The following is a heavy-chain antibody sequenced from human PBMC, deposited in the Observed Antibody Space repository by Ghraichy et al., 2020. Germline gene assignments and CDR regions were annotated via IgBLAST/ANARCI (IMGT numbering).Heavy chain of an antibody. CDR3: ARVEDDSGYFSRHFQH. CDR2: INTNTGTP. Sequence: ASVKVSCKASGYIFSRYAMTWVRQAPGQGLEWIGWINTNTGTPSYALGFTGRFVFSFDTSASTAYLQISSLKTEDTAIYFCARVEDDSGYFSRHFQHWGQGTLVTVSS. J-gene: IGHJ1*01. V-gene: IGHV7-4-1*02. CDR1: GYIFSRYA. D-gene: IGHD3-22*01.